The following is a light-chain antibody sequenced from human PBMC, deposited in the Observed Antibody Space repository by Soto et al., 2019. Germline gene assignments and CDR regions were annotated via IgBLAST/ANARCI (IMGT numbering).Light chain of an antibody. CDR3: QQRANWPLT. CDR1: QSVINY. J-gene: IGKJ4*01. CDR2: DTS. Sequence: EIALTQSPATLSLSPGERATLSCRASQSVINYLAWYQQKPGQAPRLLIYDTSNRATGIPARFSGSGSGTDFTLIISSLEPEDFAVYYCQQRANWPLTFGGGTKVEIK. V-gene: IGKV3-11*01.